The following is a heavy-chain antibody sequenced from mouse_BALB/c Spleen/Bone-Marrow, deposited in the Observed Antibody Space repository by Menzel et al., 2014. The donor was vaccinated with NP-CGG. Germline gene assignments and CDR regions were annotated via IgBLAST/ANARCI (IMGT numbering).Heavy chain of an antibody. CDR3: TRGGNWDDFDY. J-gene: IGHJ2*01. CDR1: GFTFSSFG. Sequence: VESGGGLVQPGGSRKLSCAASGFTFSSFGMHWVRQAPEKGLEWVAYISSGSSNIYYADTVKGRFTTSRDNPKNTLFLQMTSLRSEDTAMYYCTRGGNWDDFDYWGQGTTLTVSS. D-gene: IGHD4-1*01. V-gene: IGHV5-17*02. CDR2: ISSGSSNI.